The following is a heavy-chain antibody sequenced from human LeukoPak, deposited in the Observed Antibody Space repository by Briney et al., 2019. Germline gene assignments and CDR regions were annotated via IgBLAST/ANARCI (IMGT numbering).Heavy chain of an antibody. CDR1: GFTFDDYA. CDR2: ISWDGGST. Sequence: GGSLRLSCAASGFTFDDYAMHWVRQAPGKGLEWVSLISWDGGSTYYADSVKGRFTISRDNSKNSLYLQMNSLRAEDTALYYCATHRGFGESYFDYWGQGTLVTVSS. V-gene: IGHV3-43D*03. J-gene: IGHJ4*02. D-gene: IGHD3-10*01. CDR3: ATHRGFGESYFDY.